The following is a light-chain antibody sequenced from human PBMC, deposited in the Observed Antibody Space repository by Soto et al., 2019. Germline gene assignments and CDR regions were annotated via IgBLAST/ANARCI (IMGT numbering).Light chain of an antibody. CDR1: QSVSSN. Sequence: EIVFTQSPGTLSLSPGERATLSFRASQSVSSNLAWYQQKPGQAPRLLIYGASTRATGIPARFSGSGSGTDFTLTITRLEPEDFAVYYCQQYGSSPLTFGGGTKVDIK. CDR2: GAS. CDR3: QQYGSSPLT. V-gene: IGKV3-20*01. J-gene: IGKJ4*01.